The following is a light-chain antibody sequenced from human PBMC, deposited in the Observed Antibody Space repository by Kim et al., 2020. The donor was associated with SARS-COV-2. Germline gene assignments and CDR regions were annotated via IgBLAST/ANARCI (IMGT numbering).Light chain of an antibody. V-gene: IGKV3-11*01. Sequence: EIVLTQSPATLSLSPGERATLSCRASQSVSTSFAWYHQKPGQAPRLLIYDASTRATGIPARFSGSGSGTDFTLTISSLEPEDVAVYYCHQHSNWPLTFGGGTKVEIK. CDR3: HQHSNWPLT. CDR2: DAS. CDR1: QSVSTS. J-gene: IGKJ4*01.